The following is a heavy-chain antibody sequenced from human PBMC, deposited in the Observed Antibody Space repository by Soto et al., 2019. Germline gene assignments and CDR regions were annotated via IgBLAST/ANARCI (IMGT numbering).Heavy chain of an antibody. CDR1: GGSISNGGYY. J-gene: IGHJ4*02. CDR2: IYYTGST. CDR3: ARLGRWLQALDS. D-gene: IGHD5-12*01. Sequence: PSETLSLTCAVSGGSISNGGYYWSWIRQPLGKGLEWVGYIYYTGSTTYNPSLKSRLTLSVDTSKNQFSLKLRSVSAADTAVYYCARLGRWLQALDSWGQGTLVTVSS. V-gene: IGHV4-61*08.